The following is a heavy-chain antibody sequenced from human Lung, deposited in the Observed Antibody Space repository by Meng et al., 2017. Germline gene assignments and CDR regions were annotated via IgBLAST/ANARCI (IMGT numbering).Heavy chain of an antibody. D-gene: IGHD4-11*01. CDR1: GGSFSDYY. CDR2: INHSGST. CDR3: ARGPTTMAHDFDY. Sequence: GQLQQWVAGILKPSETLSLTGVVSGGSFSDYYWSWIRPPPGKGLEWIGEINHSGSTNYNPSLESRATISVDTSQNNLSLKLSSVTAADSAVYYCARGPTTMAHDFDYWGQGTLVTVSS. V-gene: IGHV4-34*01. J-gene: IGHJ4*02.